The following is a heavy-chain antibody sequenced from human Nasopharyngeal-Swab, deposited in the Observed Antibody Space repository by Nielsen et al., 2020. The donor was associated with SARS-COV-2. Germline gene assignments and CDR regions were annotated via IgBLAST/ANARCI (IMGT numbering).Heavy chain of an antibody. V-gene: IGHV2-70*04. J-gene: IGHJ3*02. CDR3: ARTSTLTTDSRGWNDAFDI. CDR2: IDWDDDK. D-gene: IGHD6-19*01. Sequence: WIRQPPGKALEWLARIDWDDDKFYSTSLKTRLTISKDTSKNQVVLTMTNMDPVDTATYYCARTSTLTTDSRGWNDAFDIWGQGTMVTVSS.